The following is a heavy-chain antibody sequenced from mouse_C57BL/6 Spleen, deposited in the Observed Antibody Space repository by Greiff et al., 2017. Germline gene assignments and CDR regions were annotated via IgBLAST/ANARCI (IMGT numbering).Heavy chain of an antibody. CDR1: GYTFTDYY. D-gene: IGHD3-2*02. Sequence: EVQLQQSGPELVKPGASVKISCKASGYTFTDYYMNWVKQSHGKSLEWIGDINPNNGGTSYNQKFKGKATLTVDKSSSTAYMELRSLTSEDSAVYYCARGELRLRTIWYAMDYWGQGTSVTVSS. CDR2: INPNNGGT. J-gene: IGHJ4*01. V-gene: IGHV1-26*01. CDR3: ARGELRLRTIWYAMDY.